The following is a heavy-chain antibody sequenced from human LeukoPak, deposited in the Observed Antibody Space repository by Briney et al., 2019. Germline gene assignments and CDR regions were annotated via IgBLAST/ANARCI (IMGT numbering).Heavy chain of an antibody. D-gene: IGHD2-21*02. CDR3: ARDGRCGGDCYAS. CDR2: ISSSSGYV. CDR1: GFTFSHYT. Sequence: PGGSLRLSCAASGFTFSHYTMNWVRQAPGKGLEWVSSISSSSGYVYSADSMKGRFTISRDNAKNALYLQMNSLRVEDTAVYYCARDGRCGGDCYASWGQGTLVTVSS. J-gene: IGHJ4*02. V-gene: IGHV3-21*01.